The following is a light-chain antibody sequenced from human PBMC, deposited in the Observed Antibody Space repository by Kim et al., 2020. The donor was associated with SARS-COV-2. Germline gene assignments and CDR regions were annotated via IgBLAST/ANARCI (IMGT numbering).Light chain of an antibody. J-gene: IGKJ5*01. CDR1: QDINSF. CDR2: DAF. V-gene: IGKV1-33*01. Sequence: DIQMTQSPASLSASVGDRVTITCQASQDINSFINWYQQTPGKAPKLLIYDAFNLETGVPSRFSGSGSGTQFTFTISSLQPEDIATYYCQQHDNLPITFGQGTRLEIK. CDR3: QQHDNLPIT.